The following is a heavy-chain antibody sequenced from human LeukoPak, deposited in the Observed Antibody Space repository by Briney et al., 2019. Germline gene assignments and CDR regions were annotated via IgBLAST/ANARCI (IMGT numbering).Heavy chain of an antibody. Sequence: GGSLRLSCAASGFTFNTYNMNWVRQAPGKGLGWVSCISPSSDSIDYADSVKGRFTISRDDARNSLYLQMNSLRAEDTAVYYCARVYQGGNSDFDYWGQGTLVTVSS. V-gene: IGHV3-21*01. CDR2: ISPSSDSI. CDR1: GFTFNTYN. J-gene: IGHJ4*02. CDR3: ARVYQGGNSDFDY. D-gene: IGHD4-23*01.